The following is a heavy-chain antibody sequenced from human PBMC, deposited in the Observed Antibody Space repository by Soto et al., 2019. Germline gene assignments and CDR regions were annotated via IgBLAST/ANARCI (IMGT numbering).Heavy chain of an antibody. CDR3: ARVGEQWLDPYYYYGMDV. CDR2: ISAYNGNT. J-gene: IGHJ6*02. CDR1: GYTFTSCG. Sequence: ASVKVSCKASGYTFTSCGISWVRQAPGQGLEWMGWISAYNGNTNYAQKLQGRVTMTTDTSTSTAYMELRSLRSDDTAVYYCARVGEQWLDPYYYYGMDVWGQGTTVTVSS. D-gene: IGHD6-19*01. V-gene: IGHV1-18*04.